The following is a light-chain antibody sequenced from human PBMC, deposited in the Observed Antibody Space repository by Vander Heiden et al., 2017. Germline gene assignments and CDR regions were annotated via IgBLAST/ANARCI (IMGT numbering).Light chain of an antibody. V-gene: IGKV3-20*01. CDR3: QQYGSSPPG. Sequence: EFVLTQSPGPLPLSPGERATLSCTAIQSVSSSYLAWYQQKPGQAPRLLIYGASSRATGIPDRFSGSGSGTDFTLTISRLEPEDFAVYYCQQYGSSPPGIGGGTKVEIK. J-gene: IGKJ4*01. CDR2: GAS. CDR1: QSVSSSY.